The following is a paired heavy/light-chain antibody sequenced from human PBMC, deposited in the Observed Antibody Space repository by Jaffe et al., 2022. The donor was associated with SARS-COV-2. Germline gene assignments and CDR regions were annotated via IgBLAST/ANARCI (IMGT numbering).Heavy chain of an antibody. V-gene: IGHV1-69*02. CDR1: GITFTAYS. CDR2: IIPVLGLP. Sequence: QVQLVQSGSEVKKPGSSVKVSCTTSGITFTAYSIAWVRQAPGHGLEWMGNIIPVLGLPNYAQRFQGRVTITADKSTSTASMELRSLRFEDTAVYYCATVTTFHDYAMDVWGQGTTVTVSS. D-gene: IGHD2-21*02. CDR3: ATVTTFHDYAMDV. J-gene: IGHJ6*02.
Light chain of an antibody. CDR3: SSYTVDTTN. V-gene: IGLV2-14*03. Sequence: QSALTQPAAVSGSPGQSITISCSGISSDAGGRVYVSWYQQHPGKAPKLLIYDVSHRPSGVSFRFSGSKSGSTASLTISGLQAEDEGNYFCSSYTVDTTNFGGGTKLTVL. CDR2: DVS. J-gene: IGLJ2*01. CDR1: SSDAGGRVY.